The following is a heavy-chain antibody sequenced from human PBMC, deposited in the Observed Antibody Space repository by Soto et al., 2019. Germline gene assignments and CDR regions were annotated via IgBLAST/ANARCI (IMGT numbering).Heavy chain of an antibody. Sequence: SETLSLTCAVYVGSFSGYYWSWIRQPPGKGLEWIGEINHSGSTNYNPSLQSRVTISVDTSKNQFSLKLSSVTAADTAVYYCARGGSGWYGHYYGMDVWGQGTTVTVSS. CDR1: VGSFSGYY. J-gene: IGHJ6*02. CDR2: INHSGST. D-gene: IGHD6-19*01. V-gene: IGHV4-34*01. CDR3: ARGGSGWYGHYYGMDV.